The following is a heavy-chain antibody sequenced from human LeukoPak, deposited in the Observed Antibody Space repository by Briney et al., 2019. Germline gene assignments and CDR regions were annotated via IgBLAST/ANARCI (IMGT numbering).Heavy chain of an antibody. CDR3: ARGGVAAVPFD. V-gene: IGHV3-48*04. CDR1: GFTFSSYS. CDR2: ISSSSSTI. Sequence: GGSLRLSCAASGFTFSSYSMNWVRQAPGKGLEWVSYISSSSSTIYYADSVKGRFTISRDNAKNSLYLQMNSLRAEDTAVYYCARGGVAAVPFDWGQGTLVTVSS. J-gene: IGHJ4*02. D-gene: IGHD6-13*01.